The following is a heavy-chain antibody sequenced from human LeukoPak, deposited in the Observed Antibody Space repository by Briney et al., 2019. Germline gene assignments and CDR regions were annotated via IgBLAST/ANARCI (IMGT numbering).Heavy chain of an antibody. CDR2: INPSAGST. J-gene: IGHJ4*02. Sequence: ASVKVSCEASGYTFTSYYMHWVRQAPGQGLEWMGIINPSAGSTNYAQKFQGRVTMTRDTSTSTVYMELSSLRSEDTAVYYCTRGPHPGDNFYYFDYWGQGTLVTVSS. CDR1: GYTFTSYY. D-gene: IGHD4/OR15-4a*01. CDR3: TRGPHPGDNFYYFDY. V-gene: IGHV1-46*01.